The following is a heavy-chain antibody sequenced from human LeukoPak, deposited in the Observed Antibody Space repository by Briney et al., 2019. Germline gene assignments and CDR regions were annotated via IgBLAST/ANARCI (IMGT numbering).Heavy chain of an antibody. V-gene: IGHV4-59*08. CDR2: IYYSGST. CDR3: ARRTLGLLAP. J-gene: IGHJ5*02. CDR1: GGSISSYY. D-gene: IGHD3/OR15-3a*01. Sequence: SETLSLTCTVSGGSISSYYWSWIRQPPGKGLEWIGYIYYSGSTNYNPSLKSRVTISVDTSKNQFSLKLSSVTAADTAAYYCARRTLGLLAPWGQGTLVTVSS.